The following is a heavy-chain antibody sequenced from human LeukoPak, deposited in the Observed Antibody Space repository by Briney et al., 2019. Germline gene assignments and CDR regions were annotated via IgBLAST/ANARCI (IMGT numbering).Heavy chain of an antibody. CDR2: ISDSGGST. J-gene: IGHJ4*02. CDR1: GITLSDYG. Sequence: PGGSLRLSCAVSGITLSDYGMSWVRQAPGKGLEWVAGISDSGGSTNYADSGKGRFTISRDNHKNTLYLQMNSLRAEDTAVYFCAKRGVVIRVILVGFHKAAYYFESWGQGALVTVSS. V-gene: IGHV3-23*01. D-gene: IGHD3/OR15-3a*01. CDR3: AKRGVVIRVILVGFHKAAYYFES.